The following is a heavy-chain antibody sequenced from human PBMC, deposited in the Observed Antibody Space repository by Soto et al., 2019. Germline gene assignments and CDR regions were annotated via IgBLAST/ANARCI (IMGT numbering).Heavy chain of an antibody. V-gene: IGHV3-23*01. CDR3: AKDAYYGSGPLIAD. D-gene: IGHD3-10*01. Sequence: PGGSLRLSCAASGFTFSSYAMSWVRQAPGKGLEWVSAISGSGGSTYYADSVRGRFTISRDNSKNTLYLQMNSLRAEDTAVYYCAKDAYYGSGPLIADWGQGTLVTVSS. CDR2: ISGSGGST. J-gene: IGHJ4*02. CDR1: GFTFSSYA.